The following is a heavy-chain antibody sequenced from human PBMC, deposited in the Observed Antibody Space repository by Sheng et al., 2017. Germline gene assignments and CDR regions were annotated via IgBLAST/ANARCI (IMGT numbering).Heavy chain of an antibody. D-gene: IGHD1-26*01. J-gene: IGHJ5*01. V-gene: IGHV4-38-2*02. CDR2: IYHSGST. Sequence: QVQLQESGPGLVKPSETLSLTCTVSGYSITSGYYWGWIRQPPGKGLEWIGSIYHSGSTYNNPSLKSRVIISVDTSKNQFSLKLSSVTAADTAVYYCARDTRRGSYSLWFDSWGQGTLVSVSS. CDR3: ARDTRRGSYSLWFDS. CDR1: GYSITSGYY.